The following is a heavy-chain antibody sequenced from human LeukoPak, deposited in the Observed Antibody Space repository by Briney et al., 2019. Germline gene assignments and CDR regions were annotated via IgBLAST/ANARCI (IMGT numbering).Heavy chain of an antibody. J-gene: IGHJ3*02. CDR3: ATLEFSRTTMVREPNDAFDI. CDR2: IYYSGST. V-gene: IGHV4-59*01. Sequence: SSETLSLTCTVSGGSISSYYWSWIRQPPGKGLEWIGYIYYSGSTNYNPSLKSRVTISVDTSKNQFSLKLSSVTAADTAVYYCATLEFSRTTMVREPNDAFDIWGQGTMVTVSS. CDR1: GGSISSYY. D-gene: IGHD3-10*01.